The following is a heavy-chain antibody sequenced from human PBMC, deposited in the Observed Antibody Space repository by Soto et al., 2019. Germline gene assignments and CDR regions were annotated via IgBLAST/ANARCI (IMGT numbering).Heavy chain of an antibody. CDR2: IYYSGST. D-gene: IGHD3-10*01. CDR1: GGSISSSSYY. CDR3: ARGLMVRGLTDY. J-gene: IGHJ4*02. V-gene: IGHV4-39*01. Sequence: PSETLSLTCTVSGGSISSSSYYWGWIRQPPGKGLEWIGSIYYSGSTYYNPSLKSRVTISVDTSKNQFSLKLSSVTAADTAVYYCARGLMVRGLTDYWGQGTLVTVSS.